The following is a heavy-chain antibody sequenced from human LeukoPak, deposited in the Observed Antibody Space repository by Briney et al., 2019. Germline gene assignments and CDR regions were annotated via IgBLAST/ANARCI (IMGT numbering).Heavy chain of an antibody. D-gene: IGHD1-26*01. J-gene: IGHJ4*02. CDR3: ARDREVGATAYYFDY. Sequence: PSETLSLTCTVSGGSISSGSYYWNWIRQPAGKGLEWIGRIYTSGSTTYNSSLKSRVTISLDTSKNHFSLRLSSVTAADTAVYYCARDREVGATAYYFDYWGQGTLVTVSS. CDR2: IYTSGST. CDR1: GGSISSGSYY. V-gene: IGHV4-61*02.